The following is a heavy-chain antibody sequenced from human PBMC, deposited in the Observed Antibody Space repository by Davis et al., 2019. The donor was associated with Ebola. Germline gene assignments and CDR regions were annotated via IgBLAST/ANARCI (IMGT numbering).Heavy chain of an antibody. CDR3: ASLRRTITGMDDAFDN. V-gene: IGHV5-51*01. D-gene: IGHD2-8*02. J-gene: IGHJ3*02. Sequence: GESLKISCKDSGNSFASHWIGRVRQMPGKGLEWMGIIYTGDSDTRYSPSFRGQVTISADKSIKTAFLQWSSLKASDTAMYYCASLRRTITGMDDAFDNWGQGTMVTVSS. CDR2: IYTGDSDT. CDR1: GNSFASHW.